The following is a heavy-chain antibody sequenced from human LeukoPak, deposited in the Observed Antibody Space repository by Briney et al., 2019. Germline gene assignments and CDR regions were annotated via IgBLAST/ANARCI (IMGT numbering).Heavy chain of an antibody. CDR2: IYYSGST. Sequence: ASETLSLTCTVSGGSISSYYWSWIRQPPGKGLEWIGYIYYSGSTNYNPSLKSRVTISVDTSKNQFSLKLSSVTAADTAVYYCARAKGYYDFWSGYYILDVWGQGTTVTVSS. CDR3: ARAKGYYDFWSGYYILDV. D-gene: IGHD3-3*01. J-gene: IGHJ6*02. CDR1: GGSISSYY. V-gene: IGHV4-59*01.